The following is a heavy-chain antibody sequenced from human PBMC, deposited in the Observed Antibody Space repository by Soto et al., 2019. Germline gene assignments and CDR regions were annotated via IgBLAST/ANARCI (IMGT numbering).Heavy chain of an antibody. V-gene: IGHV4-30-2*01. CDR1: GGSISSGGYS. Sequence: QLQLQESGSGLVRPSQTLSLTCAVSGGSISSGGYSWNWIRQPPGKGLEWIGYIYHSGSTLYNPSLERRVTISVDKSKNQFSLKLCSVTAADTAVYYCARDQLEGNWFDPWGHGTLVTVSS. D-gene: IGHD1-1*01. CDR2: IYHSGST. CDR3: ARDQLEGNWFDP. J-gene: IGHJ5*02.